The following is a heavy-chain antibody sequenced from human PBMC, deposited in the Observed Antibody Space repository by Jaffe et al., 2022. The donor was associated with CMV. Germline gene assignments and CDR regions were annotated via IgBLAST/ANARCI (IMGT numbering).Heavy chain of an antibody. CDR1: GFTFSSCD. CDR2: IGSGGDT. V-gene: IGHV3-13*01. CDR3: AREIHDSTSAGWHFDL. D-gene: IGHD3-22*01. J-gene: IGHJ2*01. Sequence: EVQLVESGGGLVQPGGSLRLSCAASGFTFSSCDMHWVRQVTGKGLEWVSAIGSGGDTYYPDSVKGRFTISRQNAENSLSLQMNSLRAGDTAVYYCAREIHDSTSAGWHFDLWGRGTLVTVSS.